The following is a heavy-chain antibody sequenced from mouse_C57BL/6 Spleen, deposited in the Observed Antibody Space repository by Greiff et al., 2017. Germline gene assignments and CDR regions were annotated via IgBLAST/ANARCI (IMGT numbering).Heavy chain of an antibody. J-gene: IGHJ3*01. Sequence: QVQLQQPGAELVMPGASVKLSCKASGYTFTSYWMHWVKQRPGQSLEWIGEIDPSDSYTNYTQKFKGQFTLTVDKSSSTAYRQLSSLTSEYSAVYYCARSEDITTVVGDWGQGTLVTVSA. D-gene: IGHD1-1*01. CDR2: IDPSDSYT. V-gene: IGHV1-69*01. CDR1: GYTFTSYW. CDR3: ARSEDITTVVGD.